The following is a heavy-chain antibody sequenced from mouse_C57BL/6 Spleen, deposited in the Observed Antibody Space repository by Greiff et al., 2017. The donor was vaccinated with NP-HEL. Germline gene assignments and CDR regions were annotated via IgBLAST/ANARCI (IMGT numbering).Heavy chain of an antibody. CDR1: GFSLTSYA. CDR3: AREDYYGSSYGFAY. CDR2: IWTGGGT. V-gene: IGHV2-9-1*01. Sequence: VKLQESGPGLVAPSQSLSITCTVSGFSLTSYAISWVRQPPGKGLEWLGVIWTGGGTNYNSALKSRLSISKDNSKSQVFLKMNSLQTDDTARYYCAREDYYGSSYGFAYWGQGTLVTVSA. D-gene: IGHD1-1*01. J-gene: IGHJ3*01.